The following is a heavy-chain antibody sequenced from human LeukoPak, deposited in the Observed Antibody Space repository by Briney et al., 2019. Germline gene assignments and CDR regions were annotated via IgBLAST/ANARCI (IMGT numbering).Heavy chain of an antibody. Sequence: GGSLRLSCAASGFTFSSYAMSWVRQAPGKGLGWVSAISGSGGSTYYANSVKGRFTISRDNSKNTLYLQMNSLRAEDTAVYYCAKDGLTGDYLFFDYWGQGTLVTVSS. D-gene: IGHD7-27*01. CDR3: AKDGLTGDYLFFDY. J-gene: IGHJ4*02. V-gene: IGHV3-23*01. CDR1: GFTFSSYA. CDR2: ISGSGGST.